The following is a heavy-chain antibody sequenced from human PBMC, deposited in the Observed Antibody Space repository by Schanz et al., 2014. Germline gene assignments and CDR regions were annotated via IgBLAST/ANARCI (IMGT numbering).Heavy chain of an antibody. CDR2: INPSGGST. CDR1: GYTFTSYY. V-gene: IGHV1-46*03. D-gene: IGHD2-2*01. CDR3: GREFVSSQTFDY. Sequence: QVQLVQSGAEVKKPGASVKVSCKASGYTFTSYYIHWVRQAPGQGLEWMGIINPSGGSTRYAQKFQGRVAMTRDTSTSTVYMDVRSLRSEDTAVYYCGREFVSSQTFDYWGQGTLVTVSS. J-gene: IGHJ4*02.